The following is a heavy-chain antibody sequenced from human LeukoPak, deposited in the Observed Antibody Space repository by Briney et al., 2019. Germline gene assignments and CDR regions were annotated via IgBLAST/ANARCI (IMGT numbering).Heavy chain of an antibody. CDR1: GYSISSGYY. Sequence: SETLSLTCTVSGYSISSGYYWGWIRQPPGKGLEWIGSIYHSGSTYYNPSLKSRVTISVDTSKNQFSLKLSSVTAADTAVYYCATNSNDTAAYFDYWGQGTLVTVSS. J-gene: IGHJ4*02. V-gene: IGHV4-38-2*02. D-gene: IGHD4-11*01. CDR3: ATNSNDTAAYFDY. CDR2: IYHSGST.